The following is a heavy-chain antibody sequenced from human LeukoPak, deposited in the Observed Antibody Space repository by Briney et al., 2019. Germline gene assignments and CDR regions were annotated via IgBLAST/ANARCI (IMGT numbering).Heavy chain of an antibody. Sequence: ASVKVSRKASGYTFTSYAMHWVRQAPGQGLEWMGWITPSGGTNYPQKFQGRVAITRDTSITTAYMELSRLSSDDTAVYYCARGVDTPQGMPYFDYWGQGTLVTVSS. CDR2: ITPSGGT. V-gene: IGHV1-2*02. J-gene: IGHJ4*02. CDR1: GYTFTSYA. CDR3: ARGVDTPQGMPYFDY. D-gene: IGHD2-2*01.